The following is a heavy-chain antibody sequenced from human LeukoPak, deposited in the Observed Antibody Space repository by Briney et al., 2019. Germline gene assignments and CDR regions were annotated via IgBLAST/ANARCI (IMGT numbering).Heavy chain of an antibody. CDR2: INSDGSST. J-gene: IGHJ4*02. CDR1: GFTFSIYW. D-gene: IGHD5-18*01. CDR3: ARDAPGNTALDY. V-gene: IGHV3-74*01. Sequence: PGGSLRLSCAASGFTFSIYWMHWVRQPPGKGLVWVSRINSDGSSTSYADSVKGRFTISRDNAKNTLYLQMNSPRVEDTALYYCARDAPGNTALDYWGQGSLVTVSS.